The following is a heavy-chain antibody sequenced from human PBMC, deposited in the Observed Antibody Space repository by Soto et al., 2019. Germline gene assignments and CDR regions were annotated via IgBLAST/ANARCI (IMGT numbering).Heavy chain of an antibody. Sequence: QITLRESGPTRVKPTQTLTLTCTFSGFSLSARPVAVGWIRQPPGKALERLALIYWDDDKRYSPSLMSRLTITNDTSKTQGCLTMTNMDPLDTAIYYFVHRACIDGNWDGGYFDYWGPGALVTVSS. CDR3: VHRACIDGNWDGGYFDY. J-gene: IGHJ4*02. D-gene: IGHD1-1*01. CDR2: IYWDDDK. CDR1: GFSLSARPVA. V-gene: IGHV2-5*02.